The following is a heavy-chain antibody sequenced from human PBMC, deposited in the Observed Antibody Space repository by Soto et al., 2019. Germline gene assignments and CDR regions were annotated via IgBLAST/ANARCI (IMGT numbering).Heavy chain of an antibody. V-gene: IGHV3-66*01. J-gene: IGHJ4*02. D-gene: IGHD3-22*01. CDR1: GFDVSNTD. Sequence: EVQLVESGGDLVQRGGSLRLSCAASGFDVSNTDMSWVRQAPGKGLEWVSVIYSGGYTNYADSVKGRFMVSRDSPKNTLYLQMYSLRAEYTAVYYCAREAIIVIAAPEYYFDYWGQGTLVTVSS. CDR2: IYSGGYT. CDR3: AREAIIVIAAPEYYFDY.